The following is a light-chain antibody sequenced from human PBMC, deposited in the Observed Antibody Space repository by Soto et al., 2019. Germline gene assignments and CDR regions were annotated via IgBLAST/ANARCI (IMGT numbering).Light chain of an antibody. CDR1: SSDVGGYNY. CDR2: DVS. V-gene: IGLV2-14*03. Sequence: HSALTQPASVSGSPGQSITISCTGSSSDVGGYNYVSWYQHHPGKAPKLMIYDVSNRPSGVSNRFSGSKSGNTASLTISGLQAEDEADYYCTSYTSSSIVVFGGGTKLTVL. J-gene: IGLJ2*01. CDR3: TSYTSSSIVV.